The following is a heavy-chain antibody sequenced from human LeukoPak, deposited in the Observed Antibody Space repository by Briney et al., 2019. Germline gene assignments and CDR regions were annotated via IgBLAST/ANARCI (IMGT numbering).Heavy chain of an antibody. Sequence: ASVKVSCKASGYIFTSYYMHWVRQAPGQGLEWMGIINPSGGSRSYAQKFQGRVTMTRDTSTSTVYMELSSLRSEDTAVYYCVRDVTAGNYYFYSGMHVWGQGTTVTVSS. J-gene: IGHJ6*02. CDR2: INPSGGSR. D-gene: IGHD6-19*01. CDR3: VRDVTAGNYYFYSGMHV. CDR1: GYIFTSYY. V-gene: IGHV1-46*01.